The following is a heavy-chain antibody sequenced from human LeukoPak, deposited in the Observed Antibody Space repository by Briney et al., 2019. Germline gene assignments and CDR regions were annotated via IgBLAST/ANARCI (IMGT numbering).Heavy chain of an antibody. CDR2: IYYSGST. D-gene: IGHD3-3*01. CDR1: GGSISSSSYY. Sequence: PSETLSLTCTVSGGSISSSSYYWGWIRQPPGKGLEWIGSIYYSGSTYYNPSLKSRVTISVDTSKNQFSLKLSSVTAADTAVYYCASDFWSGYELNWFDPWGQGALVTVSS. V-gene: IGHV4-39*07. CDR3: ASDFWSGYELNWFDP. J-gene: IGHJ5*02.